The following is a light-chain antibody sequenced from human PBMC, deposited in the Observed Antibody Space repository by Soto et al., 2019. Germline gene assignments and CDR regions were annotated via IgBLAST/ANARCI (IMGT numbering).Light chain of an antibody. Sequence: EIVLTHSPGTLSLSPGEIATLSCRASQSVSSSYLAWYQQKPGQAPRLLIYGASSRATGIPDRFSGSGSGTDFTLTISRLEPEDFATYYCQQSYYTPLTFGGGTKVDIK. CDR1: QSVSSSY. CDR2: GAS. V-gene: IGKV3-20*01. J-gene: IGKJ4*01. CDR3: QQSYYTPLT.